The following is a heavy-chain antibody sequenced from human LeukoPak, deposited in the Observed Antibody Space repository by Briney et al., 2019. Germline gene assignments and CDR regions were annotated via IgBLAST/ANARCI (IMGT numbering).Heavy chain of an antibody. D-gene: IGHD3-16*02. Sequence: GGSLGLSCAASGFTVSSNYMSWVRQAPGKGLEWVSVIYSGGSTYYADSVKGRFTISRDNSKNTLCLQMNSLRAEDTAVYYCAGEFYVWGSYHPVGTDYWGQGTLVTVSS. V-gene: IGHV3-66*01. CDR3: AGEFYVWGSYHPVGTDY. J-gene: IGHJ4*02. CDR1: GFTVSSNY. CDR2: IYSGGST.